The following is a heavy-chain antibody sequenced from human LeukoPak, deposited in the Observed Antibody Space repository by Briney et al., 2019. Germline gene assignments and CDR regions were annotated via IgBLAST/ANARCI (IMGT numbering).Heavy chain of an antibody. CDR3: AELGITMIGGV. Sequence: GGSPRLSCAASGFTFTDYYMSWIRQAPGKGLEWVSYIGSGISTTSYADSVKGRFTISRDNAKNSLYLQMNSLRAEDTAVYYCAELGITMIGGVWGKGTTVTISS. D-gene: IGHD3-10*02. CDR2: IGSGISTT. CDR1: GFTFTDYY. J-gene: IGHJ6*04. V-gene: IGHV3-11*04.